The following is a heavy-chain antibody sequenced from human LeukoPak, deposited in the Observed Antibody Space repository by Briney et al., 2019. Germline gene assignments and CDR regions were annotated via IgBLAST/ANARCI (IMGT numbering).Heavy chain of an antibody. Sequence: SETLSLTCTVSGGSISSSSYYWGWIRQPPGKGLEWIGSIYYSGSTYYNPSLKSRVTISVDTSKNQFSLKLSSVTAADTAVYYCARDPLGGGDNNDYWGQGTLVTVSS. V-gene: IGHV4-39*07. D-gene: IGHD2-21*02. J-gene: IGHJ4*02. CDR1: GGSISSSSYY. CDR3: ARDPLGGGDNNDY. CDR2: IYYSGST.